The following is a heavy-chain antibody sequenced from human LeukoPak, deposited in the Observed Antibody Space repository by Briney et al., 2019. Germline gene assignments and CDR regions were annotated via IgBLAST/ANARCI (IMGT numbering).Heavy chain of an antibody. CDR3: AKDITGVHR. CDR1: GFTFDDYA. V-gene: IGHV3-9*01. D-gene: IGHD1-14*01. CDR2: ISWNSGSI. Sequence: PGGSLRLSCAASGFTFDDYAMHWVRQAPGKGLEWVSGISWNSGSIGYADSVKGRFTISRDNAKNSLYLQMNSLRAEDTALYYCAKDITGVHRWGQGTLVTVSS. J-gene: IGHJ4*02.